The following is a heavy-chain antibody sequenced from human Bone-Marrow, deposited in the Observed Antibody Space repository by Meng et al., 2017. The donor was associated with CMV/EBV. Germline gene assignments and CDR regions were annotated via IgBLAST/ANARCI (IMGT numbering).Heavy chain of an antibody. CDR2: ISYDGSNK. Sequence: GESLKISCAASGFTFSSYAMHWVRQAPGKGLEWVAVISYDGSNKYYADSVKGRFTISRDNSKNTLYLQMNSLRAEDTAVYYCARGDLAYCSSTSCHYGMDVWGQGTTVTVSS. D-gene: IGHD2-2*01. J-gene: IGHJ6*02. V-gene: IGHV3-30*04. CDR1: GFTFSSYA. CDR3: ARGDLAYCSSTSCHYGMDV.